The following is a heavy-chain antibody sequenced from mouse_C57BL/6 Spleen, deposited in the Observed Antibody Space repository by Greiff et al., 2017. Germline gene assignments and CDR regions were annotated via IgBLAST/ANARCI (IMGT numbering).Heavy chain of an antibody. CDR3: ARDPYNGSSYDY. CDR2: IIYDGSN. V-gene: IGHV3-6*01. J-gene: IGHJ2*01. CDR1: GYSITSGYY. D-gene: IGHD1-1*01. Sequence: EVKLMESGPGLVKPSQSLSLTCSVTGYSITSGYYWNWIRQFPGNQLEWMGYIIYDGSNNYNPSLKHRFFITRDTSKNQVFLKLNSLTTEDTATYYGARDPYNGSSYDYWGQGTTLTVSS.